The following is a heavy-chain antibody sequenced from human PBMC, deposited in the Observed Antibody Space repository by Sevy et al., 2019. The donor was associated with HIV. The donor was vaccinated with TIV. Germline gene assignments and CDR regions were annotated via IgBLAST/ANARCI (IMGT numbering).Heavy chain of an antibody. CDR3: ARGNHDIVVVPAAIMNKDWFDP. V-gene: IGHV1-69*13. D-gene: IGHD2-2*02. CDR1: GGTFSSYA. Sequence: ASVKVSCKASGGTFSSYAISWVRQAPGQGLEWKGGIIPIFGTANYAQKFQGRVTITADESTSTAYMELSSLRSEDTAVYYCARGNHDIVVVPAAIMNKDWFDPWGQGTLVTVSS. J-gene: IGHJ5*02. CDR2: IIPIFGTA.